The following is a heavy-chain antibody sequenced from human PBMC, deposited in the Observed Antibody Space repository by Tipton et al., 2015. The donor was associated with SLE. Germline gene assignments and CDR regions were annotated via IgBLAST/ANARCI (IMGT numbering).Heavy chain of an antibody. D-gene: IGHD3-16*01. CDR1: GGSISPHY. Sequence: TLSLTCTVSGGSISPHYWSWIRQSPGKGLDWIGYIYFGGSTTYSHSLKSRVTISMDPSKNQFSLKLNSVTAADTAVYYCARTSPPGGDPYGAALGQRIRLKRGAFDIWDQGAMVTVSS. CDR2: IYFGGST. V-gene: IGHV4-4*09. J-gene: IGHJ3*02. CDR3: ARTSPPGGDPYGAALGQRIRLKRGAFDI.